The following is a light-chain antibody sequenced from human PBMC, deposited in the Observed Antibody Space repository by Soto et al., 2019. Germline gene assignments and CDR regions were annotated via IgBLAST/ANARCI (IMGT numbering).Light chain of an antibody. CDR2: EVR. Sequence: QSALTQPASVSGSPGQSITISCTGTSSDIGSGYAYVSWYQQHPGKAPKVIIYEVRHRPSSVSSRFSGSRSGNTASLTISGLQAEDEAHYYCSSYTSMTTLVFGTGTKLTVL. CDR3: SSYTSMTTLV. V-gene: IGLV2-14*01. CDR1: SSDIGSGYAY. J-gene: IGLJ1*01.